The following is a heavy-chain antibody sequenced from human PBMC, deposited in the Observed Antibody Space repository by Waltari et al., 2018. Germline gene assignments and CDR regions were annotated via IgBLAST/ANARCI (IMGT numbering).Heavy chain of an antibody. D-gene: IGHD1-7*01. CDR3: ARGAGYNWNYVVDY. Sequence: QVQLVQSGAEVKKPGASVKVSCKASGYTFTSYGISWVRQAPGQGLEWMGWINPNSGGTNYAQKFQGRVTMTRDTSISTAYMELSRLRSDDTAVYYCARGAGYNWNYVVDYWGQGTLVTVSS. V-gene: IGHV1-2*02. CDR1: GYTFTSYG. CDR2: INPNSGGT. J-gene: IGHJ4*02.